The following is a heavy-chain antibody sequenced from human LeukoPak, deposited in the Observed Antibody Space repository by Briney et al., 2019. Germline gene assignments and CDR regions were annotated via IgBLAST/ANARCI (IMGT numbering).Heavy chain of an antibody. V-gene: IGHV1-8*01. CDR3: ARGHRGDIVVVPAADY. Sequence: ASVKVSCKASGYTFTSYDINWVRQATGQGLEWMGWMNPNSGNTGYAQKFQGRVTMTRNTSISTAYMELSSLRSEDTAVYYCARGHRGDIVVVPAADYWGQGTLVTVSS. CDR1: GYTFTSYD. J-gene: IGHJ4*02. D-gene: IGHD2-2*01. CDR2: MNPNSGNT.